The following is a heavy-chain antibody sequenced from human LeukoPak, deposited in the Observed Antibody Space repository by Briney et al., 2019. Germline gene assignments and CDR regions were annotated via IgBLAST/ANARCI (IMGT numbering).Heavy chain of an antibody. CDR1: GFTFSSYW. Sequence: GGSLRLSCAASGFTFSSYWMSWVRQAPGKGLEWVANIKQDGSEKYYVDSVKGRFTISRDNAKNSLYLQMNSLRAGDTAVYYCARVRDDFWSTYFDYWGQGTLVTVSS. D-gene: IGHD3-3*01. J-gene: IGHJ4*02. CDR3: ARVRDDFWSTYFDY. CDR2: IKQDGSEK. V-gene: IGHV3-7*01.